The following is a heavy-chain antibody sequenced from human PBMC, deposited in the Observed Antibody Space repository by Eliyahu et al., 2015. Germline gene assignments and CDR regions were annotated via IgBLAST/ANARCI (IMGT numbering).Heavy chain of an antibody. D-gene: IGHD1-26*01. CDR3: ARHGRDSFFQH. Sequence: QLQLQESGPGPVKPSETLSLTCTVXGGSISSTSYYWGWIRQPPGKGLEWIGSIYYSGRSYYNPSLKSRVTISVDTSKNQVSLKLSSVTAADTAVYYCARHGRDSFFQHWGQGTLVTVSS. CDR1: GGSISSTSYY. CDR2: IYYSGRS. J-gene: IGHJ1*01. V-gene: IGHV4-39*01.